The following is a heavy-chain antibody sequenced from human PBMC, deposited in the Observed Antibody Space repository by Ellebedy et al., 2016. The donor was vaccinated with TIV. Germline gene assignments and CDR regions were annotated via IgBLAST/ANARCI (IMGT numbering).Heavy chain of an antibody. V-gene: IGHV3-30*03. CDR1: GFTFSRHG. D-gene: IGHD5-12*01. Sequence: GESLKISXVGSGFTFSRHGMHWVRQPPGKGLEWVALISSDTFYADTVKGRFTISRDNSKNTLYLQMNSLRAEDTAVYYCATYSTPGGYAYGPQFDYWGQGVLVTVSS. J-gene: IGHJ4*02. CDR3: ATYSTPGGYAYGPQFDY. CDR2: ISSDT.